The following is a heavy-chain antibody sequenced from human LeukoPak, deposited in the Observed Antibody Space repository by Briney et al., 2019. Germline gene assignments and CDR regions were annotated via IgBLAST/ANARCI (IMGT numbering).Heavy chain of an antibody. D-gene: IGHD2-15*01. CDR2: SIPIFGTA. J-gene: IGHJ3*02. V-gene: IGHV1-69*13. CDR1: GGTFSSYA. CDR3: ARVCSGGSCYLRDAFDI. Sequence: SVKVSCTASGGTFSSYAISWVRQAPGQGLEWMGGSIPIFGTANYAQKFQGRVTITADESTSTAYMELSSLRSEDTAVYYCARVCSGGSCYLRDAFDIWGQGTMVTVSS.